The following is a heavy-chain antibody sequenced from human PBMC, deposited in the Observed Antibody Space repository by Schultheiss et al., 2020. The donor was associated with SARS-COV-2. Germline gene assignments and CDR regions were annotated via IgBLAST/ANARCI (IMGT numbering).Heavy chain of an antibody. D-gene: IGHD2-15*01. Sequence: SETLSLTCTVSGGSISSGGYYWSWIRQPPGKGLEWIGYIYYSGSTNYNPSLKSRVTMSVDTSKNQFSLKLSSVTAADTAVYYCARDQGEGVGSLDIWGQGTMVTVSS. CDR3: ARDQGEGVGSLDI. V-gene: IGHV4-61*08. J-gene: IGHJ3*02. CDR2: IYYSGST. CDR1: GGSISSGGYY.